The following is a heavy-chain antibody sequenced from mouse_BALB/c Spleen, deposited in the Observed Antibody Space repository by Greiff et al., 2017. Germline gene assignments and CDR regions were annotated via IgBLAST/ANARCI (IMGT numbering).Heavy chain of an antibody. Sequence: QVQLQQPGAELVMPGASVKMSCKASGYTFTDYWMHWVKQRPGQGLEWIGAIDTSDSYTSYNQKFKGKATLTVDESSSTAYMQLSSLTSEDSAVYYCAREYGNYFDYWGQGTTLTVSS. D-gene: IGHD2-10*02. CDR1: GYTFTDYW. J-gene: IGHJ2*01. CDR3: AREYGNYFDY. V-gene: IGHV1-69*01. CDR2: IDTSDSYT.